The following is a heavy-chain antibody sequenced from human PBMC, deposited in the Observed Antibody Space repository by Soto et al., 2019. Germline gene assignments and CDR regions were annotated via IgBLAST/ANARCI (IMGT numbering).Heavy chain of an antibody. D-gene: IGHD2-15*01. CDR2: IIPIFGTA. J-gene: IGHJ6*02. Sequence: SVKVSCKASGGTFSSYAISWVRQAPGQGLEWMGGIIPIFGTANYAQKFQGRVTITADESTSTAYMELSSLRSEDTAVYYCARGDCSGGICDSARSFYYYYGMDVWGQGTTVTVSS. V-gene: IGHV1-69*13. CDR3: ARGDCSGGICDSARSFYYYYGMDV. CDR1: GGTFSSYA.